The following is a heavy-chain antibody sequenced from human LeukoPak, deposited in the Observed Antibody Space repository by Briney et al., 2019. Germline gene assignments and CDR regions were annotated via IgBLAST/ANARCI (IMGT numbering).Heavy chain of an antibody. CDR1: GDSLSSSGDA. Sequence: SRTLSLTCVISGDSLSSSGDAWNWIRQSPSGRLEWLGRTYQRSKWSSDYALSVRSRITVDPDTSKNQFSLQLYSVTPEDTAVYYCARGRASAFDYWDQGTLVTVSS. CDR2: TYQRSKWSS. CDR3: ARGRASAFDY. V-gene: IGHV6-1*01. J-gene: IGHJ4*02. D-gene: IGHD6-13*01.